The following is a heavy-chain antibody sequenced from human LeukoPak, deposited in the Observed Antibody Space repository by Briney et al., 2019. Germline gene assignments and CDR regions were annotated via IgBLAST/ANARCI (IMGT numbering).Heavy chain of an antibody. CDR2: IGDSGGST. J-gene: IGHJ4*02. CDR3: AKRAGNGGVFGD. CDR1: GFTFSSYA. D-gene: IGHD2-8*02. V-gene: IGHV3-23*01. Sequence: GGSLRLSCAASGFTFSSYAMSWVCQAPGKGLEWISTIGDSGGSTYYADSVKGRFTISRDNSKNTLDLQMNSLRVEDTALYYCAKRAGNGGVFGDWGPGTLVTVSS.